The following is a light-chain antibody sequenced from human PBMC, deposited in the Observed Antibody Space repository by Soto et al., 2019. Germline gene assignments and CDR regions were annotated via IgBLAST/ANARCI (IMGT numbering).Light chain of an antibody. V-gene: IGLV1-44*01. J-gene: IGLJ1*01. CDR2: SNN. Sequence: QSVVTQPPSASGTPGQRVTISCSGGSSNIGSNTVNWYHQLPGTAPKVLIYSNNHRPSGVPYRFSGSKSGTSASLAISGLQSEDEADYYCAAWDDRLTAYVFGTGTKLTVL. CDR1: SSNIGSNT. CDR3: AAWDDRLTAYV.